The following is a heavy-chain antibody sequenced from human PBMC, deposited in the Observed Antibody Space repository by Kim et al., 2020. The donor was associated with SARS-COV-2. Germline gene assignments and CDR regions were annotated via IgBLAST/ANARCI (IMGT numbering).Heavy chain of an antibody. V-gene: IGHV4-34*01. Sequence: SETLSLTCAVYGGSFSGYYWSWIRQPPGKGLEWIGEINHSGSTNYNPSLKSRVTISVDTPKRQFTLKLSSVTAADTAVYYCARGTRRWLPRHYYYYMDVWGKGTTVTISS. CDR3: ARGTRRWLPRHYYYYMDV. J-gene: IGHJ6*03. D-gene: IGHD5-12*01. CDR2: INHSGST. CDR1: GGSFSGYY.